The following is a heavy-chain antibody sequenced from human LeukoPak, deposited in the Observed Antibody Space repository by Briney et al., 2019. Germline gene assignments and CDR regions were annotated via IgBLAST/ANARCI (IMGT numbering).Heavy chain of an antibody. Sequence: SETLSLTCAVYGGSFSGYYWSWIRQPPGKGLEWIGEINHSGSTNYNPSLKSRATISVDTSKNQFSLKLSSVTAADTAVYYCARYCSSTSCYGAMDAFDIWGQGTTVTVSS. CDR2: INHSGST. D-gene: IGHD2-2*01. V-gene: IGHV4-34*01. CDR1: GGSFSGYY. CDR3: ARYCSSTSCYGAMDAFDI. J-gene: IGHJ3*02.